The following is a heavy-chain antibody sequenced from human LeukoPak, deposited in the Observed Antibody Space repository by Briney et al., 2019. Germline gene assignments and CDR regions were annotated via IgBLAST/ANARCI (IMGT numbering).Heavy chain of an antibody. V-gene: IGHV4-34*01. CDR1: GGSFSGYY. CDR2: INHSGST. Sequence: PSETLSLTCAVYGGSFSGYYWSWIRQPPGKGLEWIGEINHSGSTNYNPSLKSRVTISVDRSKNQFSLKLSSVTAADTAVYYCARRQAARPYDYWGQGTLVTVSS. D-gene: IGHD6-6*01. CDR3: ARRQAARPYDY. J-gene: IGHJ4*02.